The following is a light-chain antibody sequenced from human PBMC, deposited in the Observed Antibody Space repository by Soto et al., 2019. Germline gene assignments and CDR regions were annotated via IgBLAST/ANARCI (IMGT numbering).Light chain of an antibody. CDR1: QSISSW. CDR3: QQYKSYRT. V-gene: IGKV1-5*03. J-gene: IGKJ4*01. CDR2: KAS. Sequence: DIQLTQSPSTLSASVGDRVTIPCRASQSISSWLAWYQQKPGKAPKLLIYKASSLESGVPSRFSGSGSGTEFTLTISSLQPDDFATDYCQQYKSYRTFGRGTKVDI.